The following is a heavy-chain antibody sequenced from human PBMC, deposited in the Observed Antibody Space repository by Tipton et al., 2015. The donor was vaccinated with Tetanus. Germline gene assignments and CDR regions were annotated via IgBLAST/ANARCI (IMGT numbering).Heavy chain of an antibody. D-gene: IGHD3-22*01. V-gene: IGHV3-23*01. J-gene: IGHJ5*02. Sequence: LRLSCAASGFTFSDYAMSWVRQAPGAGLEWVSTLSGSGNTAYYADSVKGRFSISRDNSIDTLFLLMTSLRVEDTAVYYCARGAFIPSRFNWFDPWGQGTLVTVSS. CDR3: ARGAFIPSRFNWFDP. CDR1: GFTFSDYA. CDR2: LSGSGNTA.